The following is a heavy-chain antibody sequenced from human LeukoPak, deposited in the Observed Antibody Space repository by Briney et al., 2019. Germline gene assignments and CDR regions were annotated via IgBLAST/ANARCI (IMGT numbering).Heavy chain of an antibody. D-gene: IGHD5-12*01. CDR2: IYYSGTT. CDR1: GGSISSYY. J-gene: IGHJ4*02. CDR3: ARRDSYSGYDDY. Sequence: PSETLSLTCTVSGGSISSYYWSWIRQPPGEGLEWIGYIYYSGTTNYNPSLKSRVTISVDTSKNQFSLKLNSVTAADTAVYYCARRDSYSGYDDYWGQGTLVTVSS. V-gene: IGHV4-59*01.